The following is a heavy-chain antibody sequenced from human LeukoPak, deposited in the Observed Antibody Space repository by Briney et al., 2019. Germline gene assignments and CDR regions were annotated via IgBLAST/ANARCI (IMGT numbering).Heavy chain of an antibody. D-gene: IGHD4-23*01. V-gene: IGHV4-34*01. CDR3: ARGGLINYGGNGGWFDP. Sequence: SETLSLTCAVYGGSFSGYYWSWIRQPPGKGLEWIGEINHSGSTNYNPSLKSRVTISVDTSKNQFSLKLSSVTAADTAVYYCARGGLINYGGNGGWFDPWGQGTLVTVSS. CDR2: INHSGST. J-gene: IGHJ5*02. CDR1: GGSFSGYY.